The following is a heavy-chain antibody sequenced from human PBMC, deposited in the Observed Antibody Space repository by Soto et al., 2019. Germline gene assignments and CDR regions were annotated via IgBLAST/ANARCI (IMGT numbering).Heavy chain of an antibody. J-gene: IGHJ6*02. V-gene: IGHV3-74*01. CDR3: ARGRPYGMDV. Sequence: EVQLVESGGGLVQPGGSLRVSCAASGFTFGSYWMNWVRQAPGKGLVWVSRIDSDGSSTTYADSVKGRFTTSRDNAKHTLYLQMSSLSAEDTAVYYCARGRPYGMDVWGQGTTVTVSS. CDR1: GFTFGSYW. CDR2: IDSDGSST.